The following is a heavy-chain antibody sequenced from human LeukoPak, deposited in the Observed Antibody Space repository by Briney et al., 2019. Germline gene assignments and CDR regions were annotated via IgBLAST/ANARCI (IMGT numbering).Heavy chain of an antibody. CDR2: IYYSRST. Sequence: SETLSLTCTVSGGSISSSSYYWGWIRQPPGKGLEWIGSIYYSRSTYYNPSLKSRVTISVDTSKNQFSLKLSSVTAADTAVYYCARRVVVTAIFDYWGQGTLVTVSS. D-gene: IGHD2-21*02. V-gene: IGHV4-39*01. CDR1: GGSISSSSYY. CDR3: ARRVVVTAIFDY. J-gene: IGHJ4*02.